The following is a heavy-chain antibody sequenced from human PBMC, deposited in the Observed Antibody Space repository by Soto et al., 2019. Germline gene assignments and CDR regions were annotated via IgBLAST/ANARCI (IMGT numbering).Heavy chain of an antibody. D-gene: IGHD6-13*01. J-gene: IGHJ5*02. CDR2: ISSNSAYI. CDR3: SRDASRDSSARGWFDP. CDR1: GFTFRSFT. Sequence: PGGSLRLSCAASGFTFRSFTMNWVRQAPGEGLEWVSTISSNSAYIYCTDALRGRFTISRENAKNSLHLQMNSLRAEDTAVYYCSRDASRDSSARGWFDPWGPGTLVTVYS. V-gene: IGHV3-21*01.